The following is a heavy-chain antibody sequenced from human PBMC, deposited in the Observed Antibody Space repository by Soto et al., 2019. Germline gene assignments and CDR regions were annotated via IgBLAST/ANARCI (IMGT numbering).Heavy chain of an antibody. D-gene: IGHD6-19*01. V-gene: IGHV3-33*01. CDR2: IWYDGSET. Sequence: ESGGGVVQPGKSLRLSCAASGFSFSESGMEGVRQAPGKGLEWVADIWYDGSETYYGDSVKDRLTISRDNSKNTLYLQMSGLRAENTTVYYCPTFLAVAGTHHWGQGTLVTVSS. J-gene: IGHJ1*01. CDR3: PTFLAVAGTHH. CDR1: GFSFSESG.